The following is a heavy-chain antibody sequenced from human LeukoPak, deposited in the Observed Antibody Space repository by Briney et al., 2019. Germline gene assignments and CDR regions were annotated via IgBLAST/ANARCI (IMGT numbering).Heavy chain of an antibody. V-gene: IGHV1-46*01. CDR2: INPSGGST. D-gene: IGHD3-22*01. Sequence: ASVKVSCKASGYTFTSYYMHWVRQAPGQGLEWMGIINPSGGSTSYAQKFQGRVTMTRDTSTSTVYMELSSLRSEDTAVYYCARPSGYNCYDSSGSLSYWGQGTLVTVSS. CDR3: ARPSGYNCYDSSGSLSY. J-gene: IGHJ4*02. CDR1: GYTFTSYY.